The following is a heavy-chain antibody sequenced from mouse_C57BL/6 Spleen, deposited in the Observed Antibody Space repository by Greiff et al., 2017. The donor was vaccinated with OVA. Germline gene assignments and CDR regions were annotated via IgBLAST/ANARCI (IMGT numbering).Heavy chain of an antibody. Sequence: QVQLQQSGAELARPGASVKLSCKASGYTFTSYGISWVKQRTGQGLEWIGEIYPRSGNTYYNEKFKGKATLTADKSSSTAYMELRSLTSEDSAVYFCARLRDYDGIFSMDYWGQGTSVTVSS. CDR3: ARLRDYDGIFSMDY. CDR2: IYPRSGNT. V-gene: IGHV1-81*01. J-gene: IGHJ4*01. D-gene: IGHD2-4*01. CDR1: GYTFTSYG.